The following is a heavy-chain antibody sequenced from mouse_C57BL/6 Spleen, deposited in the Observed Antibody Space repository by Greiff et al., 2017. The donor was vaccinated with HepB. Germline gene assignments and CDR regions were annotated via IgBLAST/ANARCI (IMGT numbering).Heavy chain of an antibody. V-gene: IGHV1-4*01. CDR1: GYTFTSYT. CDR3: AREALTGPFDY. Sequence: VQLQQSGAELARPGASVKMSCKASGYTFTSYTMHWVKQRPGQGLEWIGYINPSSGYTKYNQKFKDKATLTADKSSSTAYMQLSSLTSEDSAVYYCAREALTGPFDYWGQGTTLTVSS. D-gene: IGHD4-1*01. J-gene: IGHJ2*01. CDR2: INPSSGYT.